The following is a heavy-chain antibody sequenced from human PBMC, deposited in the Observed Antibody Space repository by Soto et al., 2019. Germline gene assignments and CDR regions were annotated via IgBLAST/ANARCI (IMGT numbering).Heavy chain of an antibody. D-gene: IGHD6-6*01. CDR2: ITPNSGGT. CDR1: GYTFTGYY. Sequence: ASVKVSCKAPGYTFTGYYMHWVRQAPGHGLEWMGWITPNSGGTNYAQKFQGRVTMTRDTSISTAYMELSRLRSDDTAVHYCAVIAARPETYYYYGMDVWGQGTTVTVSS. V-gene: IGHV1-2*02. CDR3: AVIAARPETYYYYGMDV. J-gene: IGHJ6*02.